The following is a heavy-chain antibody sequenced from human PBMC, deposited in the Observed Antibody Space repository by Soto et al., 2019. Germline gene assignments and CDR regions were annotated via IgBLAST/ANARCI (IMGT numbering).Heavy chain of an antibody. CDR2: IYFSGST. D-gene: IGHD6-13*01. Sequence: QVQLQESGPGLVKPSQTLSLTCAVSGGSISNGGYYWSWIRQHPGKDLVWIGSIYFSGSTYYNPSLKGRVTLSVATPKNQFSLKLSSVTAADTAMYYCARDSHSQQPNHRWGGGYMDVWGKGTTVTVSS. J-gene: IGHJ6*03. CDR3: ARDSHSQQPNHRWGGGYMDV. V-gene: IGHV4-31*11. CDR1: GGSISNGGYY.